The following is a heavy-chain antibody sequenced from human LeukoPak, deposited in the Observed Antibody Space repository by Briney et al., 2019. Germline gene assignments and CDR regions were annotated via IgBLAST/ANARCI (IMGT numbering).Heavy chain of an antibody. J-gene: IGHJ4*02. CDR1: GFTFTNYA. CDR2: ISKSGDIT. CDR3: AKDASTTNNFYFFDY. Sequence: PGGSLRLSCAAFGFTFTNYAMTWVRQAPGKGLEWISGISKSGDITFYADSVKGRFTISRDTSKSAVYLQMNNLRAEDTAIYYCAKDASTTNNFYFFDYWGQGALATVSS. V-gene: IGHV3-23*01. D-gene: IGHD1-1*01.